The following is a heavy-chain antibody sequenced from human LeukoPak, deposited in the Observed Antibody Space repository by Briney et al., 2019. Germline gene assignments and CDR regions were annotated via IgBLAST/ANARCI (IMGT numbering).Heavy chain of an antibody. CDR3: ARTMVRGVTPFDY. CDR2: INHSGST. CDR1: GGSFSGYY. V-gene: IGHV4-34*01. J-gene: IGHJ4*02. Sequence: SETLSLTCAVYGGSFSGYYWSWIRQPPGKGLEWIGEINHSGSTNYNPSLKNRVTISVDTSKNQFSLKLSSVTAADTAVYYCARTMVRGVTPFDYWGQGTLVTVSS. D-gene: IGHD3-10*01.